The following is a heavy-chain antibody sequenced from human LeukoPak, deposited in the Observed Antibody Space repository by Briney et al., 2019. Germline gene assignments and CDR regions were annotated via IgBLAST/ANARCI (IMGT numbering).Heavy chain of an antibody. CDR2: INTNTGNP. D-gene: IGHD3-22*01. V-gene: IGHV7-4-1*02. CDR3: ARDTSSVIKYYYDSSGYFNDAFDI. CDR1: GYTFTSYA. Sequence: GASVKVSCKASGYTFTSYAMNWVRQAPGQGLEWMGWINTNTGNPTYAQGFTGRFVFSLDTSVSTAYLQISSLKAEDTAVYYCARDTSSVIKYYYDSSGYFNDAFDIWGQGTMVTVSS. J-gene: IGHJ3*02.